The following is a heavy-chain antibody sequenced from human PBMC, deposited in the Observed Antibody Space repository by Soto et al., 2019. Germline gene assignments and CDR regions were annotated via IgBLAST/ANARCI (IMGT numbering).Heavy chain of an antibody. J-gene: IGHJ4*02. V-gene: IGHV3-23*01. D-gene: IGHD6-19*01. CDR3: AKFLIAVGTGY. CDR2: IGSSGRTT. Sequence: EVQLLESGGALVQPGGSLRLSCAASGFTFSSYGMTWVRQAPGKGLEWVSSIGSSGRTTYYADSVKGRFTISRDNSKNTLYLQMNSLRVEDTAVYYCAKFLIAVGTGYWGQGTLVTVSS. CDR1: GFTFSSYG.